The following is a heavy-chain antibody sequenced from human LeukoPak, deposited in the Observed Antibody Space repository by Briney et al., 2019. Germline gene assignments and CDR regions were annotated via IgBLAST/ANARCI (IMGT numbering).Heavy chain of an antibody. CDR3: AGTRRYCSGGSCYNWFDP. D-gene: IGHD2-15*01. J-gene: IGHJ5*02. CDR2: IYASGST. Sequence: PSQTLSLTCTVSGDSISSDTYYWTWIRQPAGKGLEWIGRIYASGSTTYNASLKCRVTISLDTSKNHFSLKLSSVTAADTAVYYCAGTRRYCSGGSCYNWFDPWGQGTLVTVSS. CDR1: GDSISSDTYY. V-gene: IGHV4-61*02.